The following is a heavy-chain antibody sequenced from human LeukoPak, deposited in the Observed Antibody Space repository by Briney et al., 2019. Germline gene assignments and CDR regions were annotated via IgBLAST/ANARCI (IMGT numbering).Heavy chain of an antibody. CDR1: GFTFSSSW. D-gene: IGHD2-2*01. J-gene: IGHJ6*03. CDR3: ARGRVRIPAAMRYYYMDV. V-gene: IGHV3-7*01. Sequence: GGSLRLSCAASGFTFSSSWMSWVRHAPGKGLEWVANINQDGSETYYVDSVKGRFTISRDNAKNSLYLQMNSLRAEDTAVYYCARGRVRIPAAMRYYYMDVWGKGTTVTVSS. CDR2: INQDGSET.